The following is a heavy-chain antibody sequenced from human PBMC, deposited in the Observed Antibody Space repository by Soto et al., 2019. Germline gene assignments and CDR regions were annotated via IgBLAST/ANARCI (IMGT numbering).Heavy chain of an antibody. V-gene: IGHV3-23*01. CDR1: GFIFSNYA. CDR2: ISGPGGST. Sequence: EVHLLESGGGLVQPGGSLRLSCEASGFIFSNYAMTWVRQAAGKGLEWVSSISGPGGSTYYADSVQGRFTISRDNSKNTLFLQMHSLRADDTALYFCARDERIAVAGTDTWGQRILVTVTS. D-gene: IGHD6-19*01. CDR3: ARDERIAVAGTDT. J-gene: IGHJ5*02.